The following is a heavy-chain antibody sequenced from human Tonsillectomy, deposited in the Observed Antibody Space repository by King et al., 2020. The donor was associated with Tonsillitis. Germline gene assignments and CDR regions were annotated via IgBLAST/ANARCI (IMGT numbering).Heavy chain of an antibody. CDR3: ARDSRNYYDISGYGL. D-gene: IGHD3-22*01. V-gene: IGHV3-74*01. Sequence: DVQLVESGGGLVQPGGSLRLSCAASGFTFSTYWMHWVRQAPGKGLGWVSRINSDGSSTTYADSVKGRVTISRDNAKNTLWLQMNSLRAEDTAVYYCARDSRNYYDISGYGLWGQGTLVTVSS. CDR1: GFTFSTYW. J-gene: IGHJ4*02. CDR2: INSDGSST.